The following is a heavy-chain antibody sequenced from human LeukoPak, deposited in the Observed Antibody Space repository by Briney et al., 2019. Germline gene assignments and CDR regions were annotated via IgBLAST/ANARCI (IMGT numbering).Heavy chain of an antibody. CDR1: GFTLTTYA. D-gene: IGHD3-22*01. V-gene: IGHV3-23*01. CDR2: ISGGGGNT. CDR3: AMGPYYYDSSGYYY. J-gene: IGHJ4*02. Sequence: SGGSLRLSCAASGFTLTTYAMSWVRQAPGKGLEWVSGISGGGGNTHYADSVKGRFTISRDNAKNTLILEMNSLRAEDTAVYYCAMGPYYYDSSGYYYWGQGTLVTVSS.